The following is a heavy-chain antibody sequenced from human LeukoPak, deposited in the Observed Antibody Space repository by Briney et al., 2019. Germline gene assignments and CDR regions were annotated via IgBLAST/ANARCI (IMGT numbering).Heavy chain of an antibody. Sequence: GESLRLSCAASGFTFSSYAMHWVRQAPGKGLEWVAVISYDGSNKYYADSVKGRFTISRDNFKNTLYLQMNNLRAEDSAVYYCATDRDPHYGMHVWGQGTTVTVSS. CDR2: ISYDGSNK. D-gene: IGHD3-10*01. J-gene: IGHJ6*02. CDR3: ATDRDPHYGMHV. CDR1: GFTFSSYA. V-gene: IGHV3-30*14.